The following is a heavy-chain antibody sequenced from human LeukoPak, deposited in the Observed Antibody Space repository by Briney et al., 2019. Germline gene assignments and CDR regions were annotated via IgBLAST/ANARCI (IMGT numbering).Heavy chain of an antibody. CDR2: IRYDGSDK. J-gene: IGHJ1*01. CDR1: GFTFSNYG. D-gene: IGHD3-22*01. CDR3: ARDHYYDSSGYYLLAEYFQH. Sequence: GGSLRLSCAASGFTFSNYGMHWVRQAPGKGLEWVAFIRYDGSDKYYEDSLKGRFTISRDNSKNTMYLQMNSLRPEDTGVYYCARDHYYDSSGYYLLAEYFQHWGQGTLVTVSS. V-gene: IGHV3-30*02.